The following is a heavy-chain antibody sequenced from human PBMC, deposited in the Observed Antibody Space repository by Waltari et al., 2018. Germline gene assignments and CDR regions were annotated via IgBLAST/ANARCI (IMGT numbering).Heavy chain of an antibody. Sequence: EVQLVESGGGLIQPGGSLRLPCAASGFTVSSNYMSWVRQAPGKGLEWVAVIYSGGSTSDADSVKSRFTISRDNSKNTLYLQMNSLRAEDTAVDYCARDQPGRQQLVTWGQGTLVTVSS. CDR1: GFTVSSNY. V-gene: IGHV3-53*01. D-gene: IGHD6-13*01. CDR3: ARDQPGRQQLVT. CDR2: IYSGGST. J-gene: IGHJ4*02.